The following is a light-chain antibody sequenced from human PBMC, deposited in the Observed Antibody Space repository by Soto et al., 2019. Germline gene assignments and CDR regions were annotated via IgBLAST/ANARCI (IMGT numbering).Light chain of an antibody. V-gene: IGLV2-14*03. Sequence: QSVLTQPASVSGSPGQSITISCTGTGSDVGTYKYFSWYQQHPGKAPKLMIYDVSSRPSGVSDRFSGSKSGNTASLTISGLQPEDEADYYCSSNTSSNTVVFGGGTKLTVL. J-gene: IGLJ2*01. CDR3: SSNTSSNTVV. CDR1: GSDVGTYKY. CDR2: DVS.